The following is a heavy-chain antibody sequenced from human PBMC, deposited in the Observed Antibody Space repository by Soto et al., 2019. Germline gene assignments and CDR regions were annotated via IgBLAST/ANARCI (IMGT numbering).Heavy chain of an antibody. CDR2: ITARGDTT. Sequence: EVQLLESGGGLVQSGGSLRVSCTASGFVFSNYAVTWVRQGPGQGLEWVSAITARGDTTYYADSVKGRFTISRDNAKNSLYLQVNSLRAEDTAVYYCSRGGGGGLFDLWGQGTFVTVSS. D-gene: IGHD2-21*01. CDR3: SRGGGGGLFDL. J-gene: IGHJ5*02. CDR1: GFVFSNYA. V-gene: IGHV3-23*01.